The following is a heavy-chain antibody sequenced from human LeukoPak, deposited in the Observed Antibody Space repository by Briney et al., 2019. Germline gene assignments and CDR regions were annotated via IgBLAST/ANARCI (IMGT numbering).Heavy chain of an antibody. CDR2: ISSSSNTI. CDR1: GFTFSSYS. V-gene: IGHV3-48*01. CDR3: ARESATVRTNAFDI. J-gene: IGHJ3*02. Sequence: GGSLRLSCAASGFTFSSYSMNWVRQAPGKGLEWVSYISSSSNTIYYADSVKGRFTISRDNAKNSLYLQMNSLRVEDTAVYYCARESATVRTNAFDIWGQGTMITVSS. D-gene: IGHD6-25*01.